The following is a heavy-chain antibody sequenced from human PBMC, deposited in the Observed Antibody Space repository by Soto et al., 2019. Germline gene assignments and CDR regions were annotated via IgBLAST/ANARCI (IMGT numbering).Heavy chain of an antibody. J-gene: IGHJ6*02. CDR2: INHSGST. Sequence: PSETLSLTCAVYGGSFSGYYWSWIRQPPGKGLEWIGEINHSGSTNYNPSLKSRVTISVDTSKNQFSPKLSSVTAADTAVYYCARQRPTDGRWEFANYYGMDVWGQGTPVTVSS. D-gene: IGHD1-26*01. CDR1: GGSFSGYY. V-gene: IGHV4-34*01. CDR3: ARQRPTDGRWEFANYYGMDV.